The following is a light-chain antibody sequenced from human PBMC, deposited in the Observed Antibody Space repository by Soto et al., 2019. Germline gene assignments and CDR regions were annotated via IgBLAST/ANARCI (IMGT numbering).Light chain of an antibody. CDR1: QSFSSY. Sequence: EIVLTQSPATLSLSPGERATLSCRASQSFSSYLSWYQQKPCHAPRLLIYAASNRATGIPARFSGSGSGTDFTLTISSLEPEDFAVYYCQQRSNLPPTFGQGTRLEI. V-gene: IGKV3-11*01. CDR2: AAS. CDR3: QQRSNLPPT. J-gene: IGKJ5*01.